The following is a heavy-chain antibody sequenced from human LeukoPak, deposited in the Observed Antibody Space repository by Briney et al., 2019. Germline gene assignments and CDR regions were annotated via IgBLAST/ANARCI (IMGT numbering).Heavy chain of an antibody. CDR2: INVANVDT. CDR1: GDGFP. V-gene: IGHV1-3*01. D-gene: IGHD3-10*01. Sequence: ASGTVCCSASGDGFPMHSVGMAPGQRLEGMGWINVANVDTGYSQEFLGRVNITRDTSASTVYMELSSPISGDTAVYYCARKGYFASGSYHFDYWGEGSLVTVSS. J-gene: IGHJ4*02. CDR3: ARKGYFASGSYHFDY.